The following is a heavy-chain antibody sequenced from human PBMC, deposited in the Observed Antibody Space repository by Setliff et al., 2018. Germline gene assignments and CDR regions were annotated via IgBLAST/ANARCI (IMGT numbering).Heavy chain of an antibody. CDR1: GYTFTNFG. D-gene: IGHD2-2*01. J-gene: IGHJ3*01. CDR3: ARFGGSCSSSSCYASDL. CDR2: IITSTGKT. Sequence: ASVKVSCKASGYTFTNFGFHWLRQAPGQGLEWMAMIITSTGKTSYAQKFQGRVTVTTDTYTGTGYMELRSLRSDDTAMYSCARFGGSCSSSSCYASDLWGQGTVVTVSS. V-gene: IGHV1-18*01.